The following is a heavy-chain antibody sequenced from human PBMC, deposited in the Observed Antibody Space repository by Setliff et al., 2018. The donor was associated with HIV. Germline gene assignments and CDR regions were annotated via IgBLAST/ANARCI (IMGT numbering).Heavy chain of an antibody. CDR2: IKQDGSEK. V-gene: IGHV3-7*02. D-gene: IGHD2-8*01. CDR1: GFTFSSYW. Sequence: PGGSLRLSCAASGFTFSSYWMSWVRQAPGRGLEWVANIKQDGSEKYYVDSVKGRFTISRDNAKNSLHLQMNSLRAEDTSMYYCARSPIRMRYFDYWGQGALVTVSS. J-gene: IGHJ4*02. CDR3: ARSPIRMRYFDY.